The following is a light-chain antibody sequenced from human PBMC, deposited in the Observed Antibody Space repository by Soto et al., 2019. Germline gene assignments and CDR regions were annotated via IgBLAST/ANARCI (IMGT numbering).Light chain of an antibody. CDR1: QSVSSN. J-gene: IGKJ4*01. Sequence: EIVMTQSPATLSVSPGERVTLSCRASQSVSSNLAWYQQKPGQAPRLLIYGASTRATGIAARFSGSGSGTEFTLTISSLQSEDFAVYYCQQYNNWPPSTFGGGTKAEIE. CDR2: GAS. V-gene: IGKV3-15*01. CDR3: QQYNNWPPST.